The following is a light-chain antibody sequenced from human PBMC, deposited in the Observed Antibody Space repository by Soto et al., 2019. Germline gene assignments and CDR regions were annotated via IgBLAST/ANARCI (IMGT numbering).Light chain of an antibody. CDR3: CSYAGSYTWV. V-gene: IGLV2-11*01. CDR1: SSDVGSYNY. J-gene: IGLJ3*02. CDR2: DVN. Sequence: QSALTQPRSVSGSPGQSVTLSCTGTSSDVGSYNYVSWYQQHPGKAPKPMIDDVNKRPSGVPDRFSGSRSGNTASLTISGLQAEDEADYYCCSYAGSYTWVFGGGTKVTVL.